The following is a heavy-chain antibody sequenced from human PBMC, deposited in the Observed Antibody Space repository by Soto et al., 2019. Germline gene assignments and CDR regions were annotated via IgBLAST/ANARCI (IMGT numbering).Heavy chain of an antibody. CDR2: IGSSGNTK. CDR3: ARESTSSSFGN. CDR1: GFTFSTYI. J-gene: IGHJ4*02. V-gene: IGHV3-21*01. D-gene: IGHD6-6*01. Sequence: EVQLVESGGGLVKPGGSLRLSCAASGFTFSTYIMNWIRQGPGKGLEWVSSIGSSGNTKYYVDSVKGRFTISRDNANNSLYLQMNSLRDEDTAMYYCARESTSSSFGNWGQGTLVTVSS.